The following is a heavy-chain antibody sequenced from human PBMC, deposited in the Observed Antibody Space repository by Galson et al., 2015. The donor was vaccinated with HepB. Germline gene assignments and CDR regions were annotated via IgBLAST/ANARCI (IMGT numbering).Heavy chain of an antibody. CDR3: ARTKTRSPFDS. CDR2: MNPNSGNT. V-gene: IGHV1-8*01. J-gene: IGHJ4*01. CDR1: GYAFTIYD. D-gene: IGHD1-14*01. Sequence: SVKVSCKASGYAFTIYDINWVRQATGQGLEWMGWMNPNSGNTGHAQRFQGRITMTRNTSINTAYMELRGLGSEDTAVYCCARTKTRSPFDSWGQGTLVTVSS.